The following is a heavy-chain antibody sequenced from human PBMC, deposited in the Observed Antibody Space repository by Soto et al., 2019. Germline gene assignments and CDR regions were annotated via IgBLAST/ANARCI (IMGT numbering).Heavy chain of an antibody. CDR1: GYTFSGSY. CDR2: INPNNGGT. CDR3: ARAGSGMDV. V-gene: IGHV1-2*02. J-gene: IGHJ6*02. Sequence: QVQLVQSGAEVKKPGASVKVSCKASGYTFSGSYIHWVRQAPGQGLEWMGWINPNNGGTNYAQKWQGGVTMTRDTSISTAYRELRRLKSDDTATYDCARAGSGMDVWGQGTTVTVSS. D-gene: IGHD3-10*01.